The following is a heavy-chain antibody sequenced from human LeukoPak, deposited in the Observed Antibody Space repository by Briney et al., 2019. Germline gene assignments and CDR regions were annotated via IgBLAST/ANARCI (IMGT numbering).Heavy chain of an antibody. CDR3: AELGITMIGGV. CDR1: GFTFSNYN. V-gene: IGHV3-21*01. D-gene: IGHD3-10*02. J-gene: IGHJ6*04. CDR2: ITRDSIYT. Sequence: GGSLRLSCAASGFTFSNYNMNWVRQTPGKGLEWVSSITRDSIYTFYADSVKGRFTISRDNAKNSLYLQMNSLRAEDTAVYYCAELGITMIGGVWGKGTTVTISS.